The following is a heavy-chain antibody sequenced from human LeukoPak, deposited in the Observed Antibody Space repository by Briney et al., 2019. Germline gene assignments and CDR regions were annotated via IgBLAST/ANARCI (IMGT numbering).Heavy chain of an antibody. J-gene: IGHJ4*02. CDR1: GFTVSSNY. CDR2: IHSGGST. Sequence: GGSLRLSCAASGFTVSSNYMSWVRQAPGKGLEWASVIHSGGSTYYADSVKGRFTISRHNSKNTLYLQMNSLRAEDTAVYYCARVSDGYNSIYFDYWGQGTLVTVSS. CDR3: ARVSDGYNSIYFDY. V-gene: IGHV3-53*04. D-gene: IGHD5-24*01.